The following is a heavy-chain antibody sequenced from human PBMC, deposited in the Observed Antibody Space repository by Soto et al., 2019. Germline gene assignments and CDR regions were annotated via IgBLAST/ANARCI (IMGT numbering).Heavy chain of an antibody. CDR1: GFTFSSYA. CDR3: AKATTVPGYCSSTSCYSYFDY. CDR2: ISGSGGST. J-gene: IGHJ4*02. V-gene: IGHV3-23*01. Sequence: GGSLRLSCAASGFTFSSYAMSWVRQAPGKGLEWVSAISGSGGSTYYADSVKGRFTISRDNSKNTLYLQMNSLRAEDTAVYYCAKATTVPGYCSSTSCYSYFDYWGQGTLVTVSS. D-gene: IGHD2-2*01.